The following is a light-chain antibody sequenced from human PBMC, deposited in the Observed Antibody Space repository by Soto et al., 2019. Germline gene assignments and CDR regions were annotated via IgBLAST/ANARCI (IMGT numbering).Light chain of an antibody. V-gene: IGKV3-15*01. CDR2: GAS. J-gene: IGKJ5*01. CDR3: QQYNTWRSIS. Sequence: EIVMTQSPATLSVSPGERATLSCRASQSVSSNLAWYQQKPGQAPRLLIYGASTRATGIPARFTGSGSGTDFTLTISSLQSEDFAVYYCQQYNTWRSISFGQGTRL. CDR1: QSVSSN.